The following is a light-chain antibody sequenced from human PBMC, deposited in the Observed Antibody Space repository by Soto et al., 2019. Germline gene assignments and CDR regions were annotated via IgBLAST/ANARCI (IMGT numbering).Light chain of an antibody. CDR1: QSLLHSNGKNY. Sequence: DIVMTQSPLSLPVTPGVPASISCRSSQSLLHSNGKNYLDWYLQKPGQSPQLLIYLGSNRASGVLDRFSGSGSGTDVTLKISRVEADYVGVYYCRQALQTPGTFGQGTKVDIK. CDR3: RQALQTPGT. CDR2: LGS. J-gene: IGKJ1*01. V-gene: IGKV2-28*01.